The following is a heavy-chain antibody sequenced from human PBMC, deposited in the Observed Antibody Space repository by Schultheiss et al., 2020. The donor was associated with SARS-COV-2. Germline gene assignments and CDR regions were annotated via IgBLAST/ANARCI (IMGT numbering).Heavy chain of an antibody. D-gene: IGHD4-17*01. Sequence: GESLKISCGASGFSFSSYGMHWVRQAPGKGLEWVAVISYDGSNKYYADSVKGRFTISRDNSKNTLYLQMNSLRAEDTAVYYCAKDDYGDYVGHYYGMDVWGQGTTVTVSS. V-gene: IGHV3-30*18. CDR1: GFSFSSYG. CDR2: ISYDGSNK. J-gene: IGHJ6*02. CDR3: AKDDYGDYVGHYYGMDV.